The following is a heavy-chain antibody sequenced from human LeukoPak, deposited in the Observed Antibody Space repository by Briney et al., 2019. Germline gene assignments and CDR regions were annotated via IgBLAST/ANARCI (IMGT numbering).Heavy chain of an antibody. CDR1: GFTFSSFS. J-gene: IGHJ4*02. CDR2: IKPDGSDQ. V-gene: IGHV3-7*04. CDR3: ARENFQY. Sequence: GGSLRLSCEASGFTFSSFSMHWVRQAPGKGLEWVANIKPDGSDQYYVDSVKGRFTISRDNAKNSLYLQMNSLRAEDTAVYYCARENFQYWAQGTLVTVSS.